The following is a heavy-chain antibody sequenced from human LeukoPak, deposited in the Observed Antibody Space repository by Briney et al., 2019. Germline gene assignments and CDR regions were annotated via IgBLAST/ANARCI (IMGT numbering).Heavy chain of an antibody. D-gene: IGHD3-3*01. J-gene: IGHJ6*03. CDR2: INHSGST. CDR1: GGSSSGYY. Sequence: SETLSLTCTVYGGSSSGYYWSWIRQPPGKGLEWIGEINHSGSTNYNPSLKSRVTISVDTSKNQFSLKLSSVTAADTAVYYCARVRRGGYDFWSGYYLYYYYYMDVWGKGTTVTVSS. CDR3: ARVRRGGYDFWSGYYLYYYYYMDV. V-gene: IGHV4-34*01.